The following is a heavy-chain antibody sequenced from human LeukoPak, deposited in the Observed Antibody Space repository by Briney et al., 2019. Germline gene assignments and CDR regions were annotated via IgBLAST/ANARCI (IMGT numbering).Heavy chain of an antibody. CDR1: GGSISSHY. CDR2: IYYSGST. V-gene: IGHV4-59*11. J-gene: IGHJ5*02. CDR3: AREGIAVAEFTWFDP. Sequence: SETLSLTCTVSGGSISSHYWSWIRQPPGKGLEWIGYIYYSGSTNYNPSLKSRVTISVDTSKNQFSLKLSSVTAADTAVYYCAREGIAVAEFTWFDPWGQGTLVTVSS. D-gene: IGHD6-19*01.